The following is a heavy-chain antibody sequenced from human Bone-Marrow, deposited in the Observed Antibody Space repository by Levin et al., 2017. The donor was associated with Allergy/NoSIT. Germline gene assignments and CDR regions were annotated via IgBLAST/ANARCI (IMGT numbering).Heavy chain of an antibody. CDR3: AKDRAVFGRYCSGGSCDHKLYYYDYMDV. V-gene: IGHV3-23*01. J-gene: IGHJ6*03. Sequence: PGGSLRLSCAASGFTFSSYAMSWVRQAPGKGLEWVSAISGSGGSTYYADSVKGRFTISRDNSKNTLYLQMNSLRAEDTAVYYCAKDRAVFGRYCSGGSCDHKLYYYDYMDVWGKGTTVTVSS. D-gene: IGHD2-15*01. CDR1: GFTFSSYA. CDR2: ISGSGGST.